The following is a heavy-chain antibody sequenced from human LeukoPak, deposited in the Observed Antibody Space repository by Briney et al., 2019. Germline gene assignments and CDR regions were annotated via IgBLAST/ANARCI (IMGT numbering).Heavy chain of an antibody. CDR1: GYTFTSYG. CDR2: ISAYNGNT. J-gene: IGHJ4*02. D-gene: IGHD6-13*01. CDR3: ARDHIAAAGTGVVRY. V-gene: IGHV1-18*01. Sequence: ASVKVSCKASGYTFTSYGISWVPQAPGQGLEWMGWISAYNGNTNYAQKLQGRVTMTTDTSTSTAYMELRSLRSDDTTVYYCARDHIAAAGTGVVRYWGQGTLVTVSS.